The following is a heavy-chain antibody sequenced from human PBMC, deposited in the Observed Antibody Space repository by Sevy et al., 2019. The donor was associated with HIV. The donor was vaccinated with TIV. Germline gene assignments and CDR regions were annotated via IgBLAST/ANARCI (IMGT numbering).Heavy chain of an antibody. D-gene: IGHD6-13*01. CDR2: IIPIFGTG. Sequence: ASVKVSCKASGGTFSSYAISWVRQAPGQGLEWMGGIIPIFGTGNYAQTFQGRVTITADKSTSTAYMELSSLRSEDTAVYYCARGRYSSSWYTSDFDYWGQGTLVTVSS. J-gene: IGHJ4*02. CDR1: GGTFSSYA. CDR3: ARGRYSSSWYTSDFDY. V-gene: IGHV1-69*06.